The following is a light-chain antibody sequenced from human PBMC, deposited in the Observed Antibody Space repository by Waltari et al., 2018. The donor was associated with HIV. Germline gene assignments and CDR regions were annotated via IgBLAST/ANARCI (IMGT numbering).Light chain of an antibody. Sequence: DIQMTQSPSTLSAFVGHRVTITCRASQNINDWLAWYQQKPGRAPKLLIFKASSLQTGVPSTFSGSGSGTEFTLTINSLQPDDFATYYCQQYHSHPYTFGQGTKLEIK. V-gene: IGKV1-5*03. J-gene: IGKJ2*01. CDR2: KAS. CDR3: QQYHSHPYT. CDR1: QNINDW.